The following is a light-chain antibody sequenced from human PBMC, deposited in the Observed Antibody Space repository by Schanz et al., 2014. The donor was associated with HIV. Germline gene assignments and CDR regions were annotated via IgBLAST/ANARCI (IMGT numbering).Light chain of an antibody. Sequence: EIVLTQSPGTLSLSPGERATLSCRASQSVSSSDLAWYQQKPGQAPRLLIYDASSRATGIPDRFSGGGSGTDFTLTISRLEPEDFAVYFCQYFGNSGGTFGGGTKVEIK. CDR3: QYFGNSGGT. CDR2: DAS. V-gene: IGKV3-20*01. CDR1: QSVSSSD. J-gene: IGKJ4*01.